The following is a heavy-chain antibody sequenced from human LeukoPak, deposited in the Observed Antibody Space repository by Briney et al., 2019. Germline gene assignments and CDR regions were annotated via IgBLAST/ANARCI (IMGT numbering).Heavy chain of an antibody. CDR2: FDPEDGET. Sequence: ASVKVSCKVSGYTLTELSMHWVRQAPGKGLEWMGGFDPEDGETIYAQKFQGRVTMTEDTSTDTAYMELSSLRSEDTAVYYCATVPYYGGNSGYYYYGMGVWGQGTTVTVSS. CDR3: ATVPYYGGNSGYYYYGMGV. D-gene: IGHD4-23*01. V-gene: IGHV1-24*01. CDR1: GYTLTELS. J-gene: IGHJ6*02.